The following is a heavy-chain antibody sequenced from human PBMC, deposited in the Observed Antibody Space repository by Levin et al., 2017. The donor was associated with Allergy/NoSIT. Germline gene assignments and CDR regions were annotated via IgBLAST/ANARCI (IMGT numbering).Heavy chain of an antibody. V-gene: IGHV1-69*13. CDR2: IIPIFGTA. CDR1: GGTFSSYA. J-gene: IGHJ6*02. Sequence: SVKVSCKASGGTFSSYAISWVRQAPGQGLEWMGGIIPIFGTANYAQKFQGRVTITADESTSTAYMELSSLRSEDTAVYYCTLGEMATIYDDYGMDFWGQGTTVTVSS. CDR3: TLGEMATIYDDYGMDF. D-gene: IGHD5-24*01.